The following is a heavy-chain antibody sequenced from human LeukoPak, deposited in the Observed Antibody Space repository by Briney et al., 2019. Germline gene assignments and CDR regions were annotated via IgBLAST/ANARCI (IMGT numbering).Heavy chain of an antibody. CDR1: GFTFSSYW. D-gene: IGHD1-26*01. Sequence: GGSLRLSCAASGFTFSSYWMSWVRQAPGKGLEWVANIKQDGSEKYYVDSVKGRFTISRDNAKNSLYLQMNSLRAEDTAVYYCARVGGALVGATGAFDIWGQGTMVTVSS. J-gene: IGHJ3*02. CDR3: ARVGGALVGATGAFDI. V-gene: IGHV3-7*01. CDR2: IKQDGSEK.